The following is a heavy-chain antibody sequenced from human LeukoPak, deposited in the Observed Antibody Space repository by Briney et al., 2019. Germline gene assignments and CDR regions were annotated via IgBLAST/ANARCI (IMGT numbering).Heavy chain of an antibody. CDR1: GDTFSGYY. J-gene: IGHJ3*01. CDR3: AEMADGAFGV. V-gene: IGHV1-2*02. D-gene: IGHD2-8*01. Sequence: GSSVKVSCKASGDTFSGYYVHWLRQAPGQGLDWMGWMNPKSGGTNYAKKFQGRVTMTREMSISTAYMELSRLRSDGTAVYYCAEMADGAFGVWGQGTMVTVSS. CDR2: MNPKSGGT.